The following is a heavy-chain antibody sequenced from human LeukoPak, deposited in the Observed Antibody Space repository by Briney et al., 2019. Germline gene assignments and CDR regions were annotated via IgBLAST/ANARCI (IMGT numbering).Heavy chain of an antibody. CDR2: IRFDGTSK. V-gene: IGHV3-30*02. D-gene: IGHD2-2*01. CDR3: AKYCNTTTCYPDY. Sequence: GGSLRLSCAASGFTFSSYSMNWVRQAPGKGLEWVAFIRFDGTSKYYADSVKGRFTISRANSKNTLYLQMSSLRPEDTAVYYCAKYCNTTTCYPDYWGQGALVTVSS. J-gene: IGHJ4*02. CDR1: GFTFSSYS.